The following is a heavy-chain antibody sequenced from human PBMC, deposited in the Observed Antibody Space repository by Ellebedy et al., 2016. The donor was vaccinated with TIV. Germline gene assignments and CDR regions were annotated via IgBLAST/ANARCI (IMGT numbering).Heavy chain of an antibody. D-gene: IGHD1-1*01. CDR3: ARQGYRGPNYSYYMDV. CDR1: GGSISSSSYY. J-gene: IGHJ6*03. CDR2: IYYSGST. V-gene: IGHV4-39*01. Sequence: SETLSLTXTVSGGSISSSSYYWGWIRQPPGKGLEWIGNIYYSGSTFYNPSLKSRVTISVDTSKNQFSLKLSSVTAADTAVYYCARQGYRGPNYSYYMDVWGKGTTVTVSS.